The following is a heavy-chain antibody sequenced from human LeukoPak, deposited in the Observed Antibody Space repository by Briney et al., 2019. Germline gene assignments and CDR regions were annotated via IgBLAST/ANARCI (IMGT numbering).Heavy chain of an antibody. D-gene: IGHD5-18*01. J-gene: IGHJ3*02. CDR2: ISSSSSYI. Sequence: GGSLRLSCAASGFTFSHCTMNWVRQAPGKGLEWVSSISSSSSYIYYADSAKGRFTISRDNAKNSLYLQMNSLRAEDTAVYYCATDNKRGYSYGSPTDGFDIWGRGTMVTVSS. CDR3: ATDNKRGYSYGSPTDGFDI. V-gene: IGHV3-21*01. CDR1: GFTFSHCT.